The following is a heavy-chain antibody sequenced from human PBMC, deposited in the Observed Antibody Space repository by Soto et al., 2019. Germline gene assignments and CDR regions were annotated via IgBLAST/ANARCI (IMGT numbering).Heavy chain of an antibody. CDR2: ISGSGAIT. V-gene: IGHV3-23*01. CDR3: AKDRQFRSYYESAGHYNN. CDR1: GFTFKTYD. Sequence: GGSLRLSCVASGFTFKTYDMRLVRQAPGKGLEWVSGISGSGAITYYADSVRGRFTISRDNSKNTLYLQLNSLGAEDTAIYYCAKDRQFRSYYESAGHYNNWGQGTLVTVSS. D-gene: IGHD3-9*01. J-gene: IGHJ4*02.